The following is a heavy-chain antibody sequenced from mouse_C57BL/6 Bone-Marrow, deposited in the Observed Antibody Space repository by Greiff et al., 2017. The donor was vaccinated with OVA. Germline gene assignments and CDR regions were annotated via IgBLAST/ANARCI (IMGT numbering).Heavy chain of an antibody. CDR2: IDPETGGT. CDR3: TRGPLLIDY. D-gene: IGHD2-1*01. V-gene: IGHV1-15*01. J-gene: IGHJ2*01. Sequence: QVQLQQSGAELVRPGASVTLSCKASGYTFTDYEMHWVKQTPVHGLEWIGAIDPETGGTAYNQKFKGKAILTADKSSSTAYMELRSLTSEDSAVYYCTRGPLLIDYWGQGTTLTVSS. CDR1: GYTFTDYE.